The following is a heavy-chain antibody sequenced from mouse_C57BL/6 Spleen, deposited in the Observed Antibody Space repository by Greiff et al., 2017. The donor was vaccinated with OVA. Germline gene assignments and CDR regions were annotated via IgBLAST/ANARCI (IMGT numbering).Heavy chain of an antibody. J-gene: IGHJ1*03. CDR3: AKGEYGYGWYFDV. V-gene: IGHV1-64*01. D-gene: IGHD2-2*01. CDR1: GYTFTSYW. CDR2: IHPNSGST. Sequence: QVQLQQPGAELVKPGAPVKLPCKASGYTFTSYWMHWVKQRPGQGLEWIGMIHPNSGSTNYNEKFKSKATLTVDKPSSTADMQLSSLTSKDSSVCYCAKGEYGYGWYFDVWGTGTTVTVSS.